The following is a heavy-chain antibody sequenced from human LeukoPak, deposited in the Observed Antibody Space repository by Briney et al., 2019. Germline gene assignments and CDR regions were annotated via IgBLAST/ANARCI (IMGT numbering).Heavy chain of an antibody. V-gene: IGHV1-8*01. Sequence: ASVKVSCKASGYTFTSYDINWVRQATGQGLEGIGWMKPNSGNTGYAQKVQGRVTMTRSTSISTAYMELSSLRSEDTAVYYCAREVETSWFDPWGQGTLVTVSS. J-gene: IGHJ5*02. CDR2: MKPNSGNT. CDR3: AREVETSWFDP. D-gene: IGHD5-24*01. CDR1: GYTFTSYD.